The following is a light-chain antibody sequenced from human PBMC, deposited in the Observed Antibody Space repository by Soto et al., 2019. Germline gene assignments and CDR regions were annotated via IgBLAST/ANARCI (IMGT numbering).Light chain of an antibody. J-gene: IGLJ2*01. V-gene: IGLV2-14*01. CDR3: SSYTSSSTLVV. Sequence: QSALTQPASVSGSPGQSITISCTGTSSDVGGYNYVSWYQQHPGKAPKLMIYEFSNRPSGVSNRFSGSKSGNTASLTISGLQAEDEADYYCSSYTSSSTLVVFGGGTKLTVL. CDR2: EFS. CDR1: SSDVGGYNY.